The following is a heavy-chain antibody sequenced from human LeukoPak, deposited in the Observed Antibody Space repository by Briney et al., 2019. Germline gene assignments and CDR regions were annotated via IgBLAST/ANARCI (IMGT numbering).Heavy chain of an antibody. CDR2: IYYSGST. J-gene: IGHJ5*02. Sequence: SQTLSLACSVSGGSISSGDYYWSWIRQPPGKGLEWIGHIYYSGSTHHNPSLKSRVTISVDTSKNQFSLKLSSVTATDTAVYYCARSLLSAGSGSYGFDPWGQGTLVTVSS. D-gene: IGHD3-10*01. CDR1: GGSISSGDYY. V-gene: IGHV4-30-4*01. CDR3: ARSLLSAGSGSYGFDP.